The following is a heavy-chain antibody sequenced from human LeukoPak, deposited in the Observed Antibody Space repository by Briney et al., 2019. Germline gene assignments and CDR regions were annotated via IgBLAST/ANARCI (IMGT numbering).Heavy chain of an antibody. V-gene: IGHV3-30*18. J-gene: IGHJ4*02. Sequence: PGGSLRLSCAASGFTFSSYGMHWVRQAPGKGLGWVAALSHDGNNEFYADSVKGRFTISRDNSKSTLYLQMNSLRAGDTATFYCAKSSYYDSSGYYREYYFDFWGQGTLVAVSS. D-gene: IGHD3-22*01. CDR1: GFTFSSYG. CDR3: AKSSYYDSSGYYREYYFDF. CDR2: LSHDGNNE.